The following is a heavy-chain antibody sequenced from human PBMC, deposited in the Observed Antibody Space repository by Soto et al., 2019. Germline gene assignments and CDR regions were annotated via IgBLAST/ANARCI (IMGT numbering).Heavy chain of an antibody. J-gene: IGHJ4*02. CDR1: GYTFTSYA. CDR2: INAGNGNT. CDR3: ARVIGGWYYFDY. Sequence: ASVKVSCKASGYTFTSYAMHWVRQAPGQRPEWMGWINAGNGNTKYSQKFQGRVTITRDTSASTAYMELSSLRSEDTAVYYCARVIGGWYYFDYWGQGTLVTVSS. V-gene: IGHV1-3*01. D-gene: IGHD6-19*01.